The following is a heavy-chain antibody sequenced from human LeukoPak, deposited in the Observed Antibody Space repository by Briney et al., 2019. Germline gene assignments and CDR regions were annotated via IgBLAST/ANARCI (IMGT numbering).Heavy chain of an antibody. J-gene: IGHJ4*02. CDR1: GGSFSGYY. CDR3: ARGQKQDYVWGSYRSEPFDY. V-gene: IGHV4-34*01. D-gene: IGHD3-16*02. CDR2: INHSGST. Sequence: SETLSLTCAVYGGSFSGYYWSWIRQPPGKGLEWIGEINHSGSTNYNPSLKSRVTILVDTSKNQFSLKLSSVTAADTAVYYCARGQKQDYVWGSYRSEPFDYWGQGTLVTVSS.